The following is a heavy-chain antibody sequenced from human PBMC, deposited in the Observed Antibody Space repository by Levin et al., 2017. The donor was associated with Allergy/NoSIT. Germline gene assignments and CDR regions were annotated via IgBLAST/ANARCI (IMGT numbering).Heavy chain of an antibody. Sequence: SVKVSCKASGFTFTSSAVQWVRQARGQRLEWIGWIVVGSGNTNYAQKFQERVTITRDMSTSTAYMELSSLRSEDTAVYYCAADGGITGTHFDYWGQGTLVTVSS. J-gene: IGHJ4*02. CDR1: GFTFTSSA. D-gene: IGHD1-20*01. CDR3: AADGGITGTHFDY. CDR2: IVVGSGNT. V-gene: IGHV1-58*01.